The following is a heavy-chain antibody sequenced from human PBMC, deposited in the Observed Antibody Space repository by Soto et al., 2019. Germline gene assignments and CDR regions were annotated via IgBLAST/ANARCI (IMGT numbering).Heavy chain of an antibody. D-gene: IGHD2-2*01. CDR3: ERNLVVPPDSVGSAP. J-gene: IGHJ5*02. CDR2: ISSDGTYM. Sequence: GGSLRLSCVASGFTFTNYWMHWVRQAPGKGLVWVSRISSDGTYMQYGDSVRGRFTISRDNAKNTVYLQMTSLRAEDTAVYYFERNLVVPPDSVGSAPWGKGTLVTVSS. V-gene: IGHV3-74*03. CDR1: GFTFTNYW.